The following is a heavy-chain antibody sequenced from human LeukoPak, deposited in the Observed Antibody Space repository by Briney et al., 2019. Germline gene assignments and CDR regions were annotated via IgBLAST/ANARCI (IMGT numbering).Heavy chain of an antibody. CDR1: GFTFSIYG. Sequence: HPRGSLRLSCTASGFTFSIYGMHWVRQAPGKGLEWVAFIRYDGSNKYYADSVKGRFTISRDNSKNTLYLQMNSLRAEDTAVYYCARLRGSGSYFADSWGQGTLVTVSS. V-gene: IGHV3-30*02. D-gene: IGHD1-26*01. CDR3: ARLRGSGSYFADS. CDR2: IRYDGSNK. J-gene: IGHJ4*02.